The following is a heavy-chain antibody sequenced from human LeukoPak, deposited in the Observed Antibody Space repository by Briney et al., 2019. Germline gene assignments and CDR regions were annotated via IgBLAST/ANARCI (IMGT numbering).Heavy chain of an antibody. CDR2: IYHSGST. D-gene: IGHD1-26*01. V-gene: IGHV4-59*01. J-gene: IGHJ4*02. CDR1: GGSISSYY. Sequence: SETLSLTCTASGGSISSYYRSWIRQPPGKGLEWIGYIYHSGSTNYNPSLKSRVTISVDTSKNQFSLKLSSVTAADTAVYYCARDAFSSGNYFLDYWGQGTLVTVSS. CDR3: ARDAFSSGNYFLDY.